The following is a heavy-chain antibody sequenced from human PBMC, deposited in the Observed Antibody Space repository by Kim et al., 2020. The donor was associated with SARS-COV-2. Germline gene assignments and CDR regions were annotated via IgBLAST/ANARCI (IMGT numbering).Heavy chain of an antibody. Sequence: SETLSLTCTVSGGSFTSYYWNWLRLPPGKGLEWIGYVYHTGATKYNPSLKSRVTISVDTSTSQFSLNRTSVTAADTAIYYCARDRVRFGGTNWIDPWGRG. J-gene: IGHJ5*02. CDR3: ARDRVRFGGTNWIDP. CDR2: VYHTGAT. V-gene: IGHV4-59*12. CDR1: GGSFTSYY. D-gene: IGHD3-10*01.